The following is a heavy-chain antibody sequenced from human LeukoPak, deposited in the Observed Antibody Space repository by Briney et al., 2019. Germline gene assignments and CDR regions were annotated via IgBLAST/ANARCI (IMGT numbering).Heavy chain of an antibody. CDR2: IYSGGST. Sequence: GGSLRLFCAASGFTVSSNYMSWVRQAPGKGLEWVSVIYSGGSTYYADSVKGRFTISRHNSKNTLYLQMNSLRAEDTAVYYCAKSRGSSKSGPQWLAYFDYWGQGTLVTVSS. J-gene: IGHJ4*02. CDR3: AKSRGSSKSGPQWLAYFDY. D-gene: IGHD6-19*01. V-gene: IGHV3-53*04. CDR1: GFTVSSNY.